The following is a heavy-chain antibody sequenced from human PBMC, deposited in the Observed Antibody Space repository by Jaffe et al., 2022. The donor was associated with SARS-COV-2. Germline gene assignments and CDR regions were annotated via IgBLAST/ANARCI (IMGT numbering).Heavy chain of an antibody. D-gene: IGHD4-17*01. CDR2: INWNGGST. CDR3: ARDSDYGDYLDAFDI. V-gene: IGHV3-20*01. CDR1: GFTFDDYG. Sequence: EVQLVESGGGVVRPGGSLRLSCAASGFTFDDYGMSWVRQAPGKGLEWVSGINWNGGSTGYADSVKGRFTISRDNAKNSLYLQMNSLRAEDTALYHCARDSDYGDYLDAFDIWGQGTMVTVSS. J-gene: IGHJ3*02.